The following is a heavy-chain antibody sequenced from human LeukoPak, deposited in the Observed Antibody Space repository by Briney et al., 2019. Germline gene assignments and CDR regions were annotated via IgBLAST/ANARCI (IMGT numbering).Heavy chain of an antibody. CDR2: MNSDGTDA. D-gene: IGHD3-10*01. J-gene: IGHJ3*01. Sequence: GGSLRLSCAASGFTFSNYWMHWVRQAPGKGLVWVSRMNSDGTDARYADSVKGRFTISRDNARDTLYLQMDSLRVEDTAVYYCLGRESGSLPGRHDFWGQGTVVTVSS. CDR1: GFTFSNYW. CDR3: LGRESGSLPGRHDF. V-gene: IGHV3-74*01.